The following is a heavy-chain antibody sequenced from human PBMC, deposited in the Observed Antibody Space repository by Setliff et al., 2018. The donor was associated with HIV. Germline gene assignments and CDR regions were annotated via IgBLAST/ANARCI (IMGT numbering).Heavy chain of an antibody. Sequence: SETLSLTCSVSGASISSYYWSWIRQPPGKGLEWIGYVDYNGRTDYNPSLKSRVTISLDTSKNQVSLKLSSVAAADTAVYHCARGAYRDGYDYWGQGPLVTVSS. J-gene: IGHJ4*02. CDR3: ARGAYRDGYDY. D-gene: IGHD5-18*01. V-gene: IGHV4-59*01. CDR2: VDYNGRT. CDR1: GASISSYY.